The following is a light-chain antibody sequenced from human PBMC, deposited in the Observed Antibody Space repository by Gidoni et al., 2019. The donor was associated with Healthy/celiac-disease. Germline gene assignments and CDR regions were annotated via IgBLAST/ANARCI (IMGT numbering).Light chain of an antibody. J-gene: IGKJ1*01. CDR2: GAS. CDR3: QQYGSSLRT. CDR1: QSVSSSY. Sequence: IVLTQSPGTLSLSPGARATLSCRASQSVSSSYLAWYQQKPGQAPRLLIYGASSRATGIPDRFSGSGSGTDFTLTISRLEPEDFAVYYCQQYGSSLRTFXQXTKVEIK. V-gene: IGKV3-20*01.